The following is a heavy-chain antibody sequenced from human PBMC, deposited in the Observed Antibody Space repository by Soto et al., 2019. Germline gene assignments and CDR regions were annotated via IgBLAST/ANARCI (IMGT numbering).Heavy chain of an antibody. Sequence: QVQLVESGGGVVQPGRSLRLSCAASGFTFSNYAMHWVRQAPGKGLEWVAVISYDGSNKYYADSVKGRFTISRDNSKNTLYLQINSLRPEDTAVNYCAREVRGGYRQLDYWGQGTLVTVSS. D-gene: IGHD1-26*01. V-gene: IGHV3-30-3*01. J-gene: IGHJ4*02. CDR3: AREVRGGYRQLDY. CDR1: GFTFSNYA. CDR2: ISYDGSNK.